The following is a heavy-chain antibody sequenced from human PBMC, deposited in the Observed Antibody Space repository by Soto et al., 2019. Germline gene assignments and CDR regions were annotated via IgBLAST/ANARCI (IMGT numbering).Heavy chain of an antibody. CDR1: GGTFSSYV. V-gene: IGHV1-69*01. CDR2: IIPIFGTA. J-gene: IGHJ6*02. D-gene: IGHD5-18*01. Sequence: QVQLVQSGAEVKKPGSSVKVSCKASGGTFSSYVISWVRQAPGQGLEWMGGIIPIFGTANYAQKFQGRVTITADESTSTAYMELSSLRSEDTAVYYCARVGGYSYGPYYYYYGMDVWGQGTTVTVSS. CDR3: ARVGGYSYGPYYYYYGMDV.